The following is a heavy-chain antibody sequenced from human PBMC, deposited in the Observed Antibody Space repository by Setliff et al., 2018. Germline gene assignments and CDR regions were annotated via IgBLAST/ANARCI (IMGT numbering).Heavy chain of an antibody. V-gene: IGHV1-18*01. CDR1: GYTFSDYG. Sequence: ASVKVSCKASGYTFSDYGISWVRLAPGQGLEWMGWISPYTGNTFYAPRFQGRVTMTTDTSTSTAYMELRSLTSDDTAVYYCSRLVRYCTTTTCQRASGAEFWGQGTLVTVSS. CDR3: SRLVRYCTTTTCQRASGAEF. J-gene: IGHJ4*02. D-gene: IGHD2-8*01. CDR2: ISPYTGNT.